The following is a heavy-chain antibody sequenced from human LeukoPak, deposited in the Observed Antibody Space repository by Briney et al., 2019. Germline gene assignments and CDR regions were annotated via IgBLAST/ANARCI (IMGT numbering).Heavy chain of an antibody. Sequence: SETLSLTCTVSGGSISSSTYYWGWIRQPPGKGPEWIGNIYYSGNTYYNQSLKSRVTISVDRSKNQFSLKLSSVTAADTAVYYCARLMAGYYGGSRQADHWGQGSLVTVSS. CDR3: ARLMAGYYGGSRQADH. J-gene: IGHJ4*02. CDR1: GGSISSSTYY. D-gene: IGHD4-23*01. CDR2: IYYSGNT. V-gene: IGHV4-39*01.